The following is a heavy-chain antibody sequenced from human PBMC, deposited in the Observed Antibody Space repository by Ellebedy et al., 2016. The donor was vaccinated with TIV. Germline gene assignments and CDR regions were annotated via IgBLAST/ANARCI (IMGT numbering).Heavy chain of an antibody. CDR3: ARSPPDYYDSSGIDY. CDR2: IYSGGST. V-gene: IGHV3-66*01. CDR1: GGSISSGGYY. D-gene: IGHD3-22*01. Sequence: PSETLSLTCTVSGGSISSGGYYWSWVRQAPGKGLEWVSVIYSGGSTYYADSVKGRFTISRDNSKNTLYLQMNSLRAEDTAVYYCARSPPDYYDSSGIDYWGQGTLVTVSS. J-gene: IGHJ4*02.